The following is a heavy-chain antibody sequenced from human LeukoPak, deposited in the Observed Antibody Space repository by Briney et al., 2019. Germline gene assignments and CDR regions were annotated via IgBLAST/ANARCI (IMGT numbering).Heavy chain of an antibody. D-gene: IGHD6-25*01. CDR3: ATIAAVDY. CDR1: GFTFSSYS. CDR2: ISSSSSTI. V-gene: IGHV3-48*04. Sequence: GGSLRLPCAASGFTFSSYSMNWVRQAPGKGLEWVSYISSSSSTIYYADSVKGRFTISRDNAKNSLYLQMNSLRAEDTAVYYCATIAAVDYWGQGTLVTVSS. J-gene: IGHJ4*02.